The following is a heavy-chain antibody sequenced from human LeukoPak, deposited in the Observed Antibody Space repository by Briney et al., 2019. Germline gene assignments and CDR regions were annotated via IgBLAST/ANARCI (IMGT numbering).Heavy chain of an antibody. V-gene: IGHV4-59*08. CDR2: IYYSGST. CDR1: GGSISSYY. CDR3: ARFGIAEQTFDY. D-gene: IGHD1-14*01. J-gene: IGHJ4*02. Sequence: PSETLSLTCTVSGGSISSYYWSWIRQPPGKGLEWIGYIYYSGSTNYNPSLKSRVTISVDTSKNQFSLKLSSVTAADTAVYYCARFGIAEQTFDYWGQGTLVTVSS.